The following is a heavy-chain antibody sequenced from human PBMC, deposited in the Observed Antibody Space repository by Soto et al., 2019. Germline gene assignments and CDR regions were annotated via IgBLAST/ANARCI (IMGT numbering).Heavy chain of an antibody. CDR3: ARDLDIAVAGTPW. J-gene: IGHJ4*02. V-gene: IGHV1-69*04. Sequence: GASVKVSCKASGGTFSSYTISWVRQAPGQGLEWMGRIIPILGIANYAQKFQGRVTITADKSTSTAYMELSSLRSEDTAVYYCARDLDIAVAGTPWWGQEPWSPSPQ. D-gene: IGHD6-19*01. CDR1: GGTFSSYT. CDR2: IIPILGIA.